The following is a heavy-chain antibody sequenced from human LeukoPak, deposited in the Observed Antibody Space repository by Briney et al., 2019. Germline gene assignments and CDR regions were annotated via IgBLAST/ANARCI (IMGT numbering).Heavy chain of an antibody. Sequence: PGRSLRLSCAASGFTFSSYGMHWVRQAPGKGLEWVAVIWYDGSNKYYADSVKGRFTISRDNSKNTLYLQMNSLRAEDTAVYYCARGPKRALISNWGQGTLVTVSS. CDR3: ARGPKRALISN. CDR1: GFTFSSYG. J-gene: IGHJ4*02. CDR2: IWYDGSNK. V-gene: IGHV3-33*01. D-gene: IGHD2-8*01.